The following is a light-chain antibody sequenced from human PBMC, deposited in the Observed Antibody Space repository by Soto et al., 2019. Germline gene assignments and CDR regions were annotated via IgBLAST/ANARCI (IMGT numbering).Light chain of an antibody. Sequence: DIQMTQSPSSLSASVGDRVTITCRASQSISTNLNWYQQKPGKAPKALIFVASSLQSGVPSRFSGSGSGTDFTLTISSLQPEDFATYYCQQSYSIPLTFGGGTKVEIK. CDR1: QSISTN. CDR2: VAS. V-gene: IGKV1-39*01. CDR3: QQSYSIPLT. J-gene: IGKJ4*01.